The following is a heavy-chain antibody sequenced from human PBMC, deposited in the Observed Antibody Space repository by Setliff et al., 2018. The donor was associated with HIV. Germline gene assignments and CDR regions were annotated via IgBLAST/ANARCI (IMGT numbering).Heavy chain of an antibody. CDR3: MRGRSITIFGVAYFDF. J-gene: IGHJ4*02. CDR1: GYSISSGYF. V-gene: IGHV4-38-2*02. Sequence: ASETLSLTCSVSGYSISSGYFWSWIRQPPGKGLEWIGSIFHSGNAHYSPPLKSRVTISVDMSNNQLSLKVTSVTAADTAVYYCMRGRSITIFGVAYFDFWGQGTQVTVSS. CDR2: IFHSGNA. D-gene: IGHD3-3*01.